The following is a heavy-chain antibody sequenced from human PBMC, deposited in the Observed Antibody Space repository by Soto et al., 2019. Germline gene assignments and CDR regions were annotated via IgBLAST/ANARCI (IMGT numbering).Heavy chain of an antibody. D-gene: IGHD3-10*01. Sequence: EVQLEESGGGLVQPGGSLRLSCAASGFTLSMYWMTWVRQAPGRGLEWVANIKQDGSKKSYLDSVRDGFTISRDNARNSLCPQMDSLRAVDTALYYCARDVSPGSNILYLDAFDTWGQGTMVIVSS. CDR3: ARDVSPGSNILYLDAFDT. J-gene: IGHJ3*02. CDR1: GFTLSMYW. CDR2: IKQDGSKK. V-gene: IGHV3-7*05.